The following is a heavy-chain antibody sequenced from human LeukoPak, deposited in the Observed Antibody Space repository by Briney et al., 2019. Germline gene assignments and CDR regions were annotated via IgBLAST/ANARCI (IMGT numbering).Heavy chain of an antibody. D-gene: IGHD1-26*01. CDR1: GGSIGSVDYY. CDR2: IYYSGST. J-gene: IGHJ4*02. Sequence: PSETLSLTCTVSGGSIGSVDYYWSWIRQPPGKVREWIGLIYYSGSTYYSPSPKRRVTISVDTSQNPFSLTPRSVSTAARTVYLCARRGVGADFKGGQGTLVTVSS. CDR3: ARRGVGADFK. V-gene: IGHV4-30-4*08.